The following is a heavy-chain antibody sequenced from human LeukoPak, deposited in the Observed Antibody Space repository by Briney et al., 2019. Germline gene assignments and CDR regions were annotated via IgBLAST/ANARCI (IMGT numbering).Heavy chain of an antibody. CDR1: GFTFSGYA. V-gene: IGHV3-30-3*01. CDR2: ISSDGSLE. J-gene: IGHJ4*02. D-gene: IGHD2-2*01. Sequence: GGSLRLSCAASGFTFSGYAMHWVRQAPGRGLEWLAVISSDGSLEYYADSVKGRFTISRDNSKNTLYLQMNSLRPEDTAVYYCARDPVPAAARHFDYWGQGTLVTVSS. CDR3: ARDPVPAAARHFDY.